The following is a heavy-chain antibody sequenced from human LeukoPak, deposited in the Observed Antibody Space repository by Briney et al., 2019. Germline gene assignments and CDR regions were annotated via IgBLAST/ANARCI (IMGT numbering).Heavy chain of an antibody. J-gene: IGHJ4*02. CDR2: ISSDGSNK. CDR1: GFTFSSYG. CDR3: AKRYSVDWYYFDY. Sequence: GRSLRLSCAASGFTFSSYGMHWVRQAPGKGLEWVAVISSDGSNKYYADSVKGRFTISRDNSKNTLCLQMNSLRADDTAVYYCAKRYSVDWYYFDYWGQGTLVTVSS. D-gene: IGHD1-26*01. V-gene: IGHV3-30*18.